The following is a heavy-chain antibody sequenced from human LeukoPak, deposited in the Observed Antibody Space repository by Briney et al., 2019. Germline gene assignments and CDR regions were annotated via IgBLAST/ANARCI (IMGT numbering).Heavy chain of an antibody. CDR1: DGSISSSSYY. V-gene: IGHV4-61*01. Sequence: SETLSLTCTVSDGSISSSSYYWSWIRQPPGKGLEWIGYIYYSGSTNYNPSLKSRVTISVDTSKNQFSLKLSSVTAADTAVYYCARDSRGDDAFDIWGRGTMVTVSS. CDR3: ARDSRGDDAFDI. CDR2: IYYSGST. J-gene: IGHJ3*02. D-gene: IGHD2-2*01.